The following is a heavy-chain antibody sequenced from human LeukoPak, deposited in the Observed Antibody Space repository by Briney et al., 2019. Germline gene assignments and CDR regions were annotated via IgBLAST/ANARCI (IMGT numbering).Heavy chain of an antibody. CDR1: GGSINSGNYY. V-gene: IGHV4-31*03. CDR3: ARDAYYDSSGYRKDAFDI. J-gene: IGHJ3*02. Sequence: PQTLSLTYTVSGGSINSGNYYWSWIRQYPGTGLEWIGYIPYSGTTYYNPSLKSRVTISVDTSKNQFSLKLNSVTAADTAVYYCARDAYYDSSGYRKDAFDIWGQGTMVTVSS. CDR2: IPYSGTT. D-gene: IGHD3-22*01.